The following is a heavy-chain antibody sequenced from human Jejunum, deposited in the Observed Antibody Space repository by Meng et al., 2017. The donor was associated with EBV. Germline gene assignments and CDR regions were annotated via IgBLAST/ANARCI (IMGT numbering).Heavy chain of an antibody. D-gene: IGHD3-3*01. V-gene: IGHV4-39*01. Sequence: QRHLQESGPGLLKPSETLSLTCTVSGGSISNSIYYWGWIRQPPGKVLEWIGSSYFSGNTYYNPSLKSRVSVSVDTSKNQFSLKLTSVTAADTAVYYCAKTLGDFWSGGLDCWGQGTLVTVSS. CDR3: AKTLGDFWSGGLDC. CDR2: SYFSGNT. CDR1: GGSISNSIYY. J-gene: IGHJ4*02.